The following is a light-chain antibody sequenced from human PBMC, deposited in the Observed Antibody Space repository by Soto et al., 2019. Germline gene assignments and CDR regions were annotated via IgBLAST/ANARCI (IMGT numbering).Light chain of an antibody. Sequence: EIVMTQSPATLSVSPGERATLSCRASQSVSSTLAWYQHKPGQAPRLLIYGASTRATGIPARFSGSGSGTEFTLTITSLQSEDFAFYYCQHYNNWPPMYTFGQGTKLEIK. V-gene: IGKV3-15*01. CDR1: QSVSST. CDR3: QHYNNWPPMYT. J-gene: IGKJ2*01. CDR2: GAS.